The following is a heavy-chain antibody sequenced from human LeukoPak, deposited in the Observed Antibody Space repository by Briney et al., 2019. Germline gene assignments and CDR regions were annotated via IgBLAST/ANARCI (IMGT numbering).Heavy chain of an antibody. V-gene: IGHV3-48*03. CDR1: GFTFSSYE. Sequence: PGGPLRLSCAASGFTFSSYEMNWVRQAPGKGLEWVSYISSSGSTIYYADSVKGRFTISRDNAKNSLYLQMNSLRAEDTAVYYCARDTLEYSNSPDALDIWGQGTIVTVSS. CDR3: ARDTLEYSNSPDALDI. CDR2: ISSSGSTI. D-gene: IGHD4-23*01. J-gene: IGHJ3*02.